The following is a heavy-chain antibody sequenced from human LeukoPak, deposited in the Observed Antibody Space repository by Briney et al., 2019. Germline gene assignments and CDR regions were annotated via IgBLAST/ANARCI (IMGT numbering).Heavy chain of an antibody. J-gene: IGHJ4*02. CDR3: AGRPDTAMVAIFDY. V-gene: IGHV1-2*02. D-gene: IGHD5-18*01. Sequence: ASVKVSCKASGYTFTGYYLHWVRQAPGQGLEWMGWINPNSAGTNYAQKFQGRVTMTGDTSIGTAYMELSRLSSDDTAIYYCAGRPDTAMVAIFDYWGQGTLVTVSS. CDR2: INPNSAGT. CDR1: GYTFTGYY.